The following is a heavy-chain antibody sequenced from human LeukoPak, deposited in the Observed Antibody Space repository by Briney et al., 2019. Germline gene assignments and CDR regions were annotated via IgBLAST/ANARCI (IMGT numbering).Heavy chain of an antibody. Sequence: GGSLRLSCAASGFTFSSYSMNWVRQAPGKGLEWVSSISSSSSYIYYADSVKGRFTISRDNAKNSLYLQMNSLRAEDTAVYYCARTLDFWSGGYGMDVWGQGTTVTVPS. CDR1: GFTFSSYS. J-gene: IGHJ6*02. CDR3: ARTLDFWSGGYGMDV. CDR2: ISSSSSYI. D-gene: IGHD3-3*01. V-gene: IGHV3-21*01.